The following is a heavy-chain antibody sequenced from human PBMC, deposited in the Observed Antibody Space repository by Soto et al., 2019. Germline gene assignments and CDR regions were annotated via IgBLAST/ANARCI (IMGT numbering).Heavy chain of an antibody. J-gene: IGHJ4*02. V-gene: IGHV4-59*08. Sequence: QVQLQESGPGLVKPSETLSLTCTVSGGSISSYYWSWIRQPPGRGLEWIGYIYYSGCTNYNPSLKSPVTISVDTSKNQFSLKLSSVTAADTAVYYCARQAYGDYPFDYWGQGTLVTVSS. CDR3: ARQAYGDYPFDY. D-gene: IGHD4-17*01. CDR2: IYYSGCT. CDR1: GGSISSYY.